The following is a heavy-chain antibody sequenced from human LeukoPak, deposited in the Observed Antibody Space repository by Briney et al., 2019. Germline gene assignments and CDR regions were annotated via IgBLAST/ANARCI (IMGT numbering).Heavy chain of an antibody. CDR2: IYYSGST. CDR1: GGSISSSSYY. V-gene: IGHV4-39*07. Sequence: SETLSLTCTVSGGSISSSSYYWGWIRQPPGKGLEWIGSIYYSGSTYYNPSLKSRVTISVDRSKNQFSLKLSSVTAADTAVYYCARDRPDIVVVPAIGAFDIWGQGTMVTVSS. J-gene: IGHJ3*02. CDR3: ARDRPDIVVVPAIGAFDI. D-gene: IGHD2-2*01.